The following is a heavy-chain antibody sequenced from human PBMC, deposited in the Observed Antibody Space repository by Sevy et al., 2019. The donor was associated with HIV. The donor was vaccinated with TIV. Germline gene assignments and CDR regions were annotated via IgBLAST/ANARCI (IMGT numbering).Heavy chain of an antibody. J-gene: IGHJ4*02. CDR3: AVSQFCGGDCYYFDQ. CDR2: INPSGGGT. V-gene: IGHV1-46*01. Sequence: ASVKGSCRTSTYSSTIYYMQWVRQAPGQGLEWMGLINPSGGGTSYTQKFQDRVTMTWDTSTGTVYMDLSSLRSEDTAVYYCAVSQFCGGDCYYFDQWGQGTLVTVSS. D-gene: IGHD2-21*02. CDR1: TYSSTIYY.